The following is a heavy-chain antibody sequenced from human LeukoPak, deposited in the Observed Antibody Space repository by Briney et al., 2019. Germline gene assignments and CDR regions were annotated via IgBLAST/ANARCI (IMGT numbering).Heavy chain of an antibody. CDR3: ARLYYHDSSGYYGPLGY. Sequence: GESLKISCKGSGYSFTTYWIGWVRQMPGKGLEWMGIIFPDDSDTKYSPSFQGQVTISADRSISTAYLQWSSLKASDTAMYFCARLYYHDSSGYYGPLGYWGQGTLVTVSS. J-gene: IGHJ4*02. CDR1: GYSFTTYW. V-gene: IGHV5-51*01. D-gene: IGHD3-22*01. CDR2: IFPDDSDT.